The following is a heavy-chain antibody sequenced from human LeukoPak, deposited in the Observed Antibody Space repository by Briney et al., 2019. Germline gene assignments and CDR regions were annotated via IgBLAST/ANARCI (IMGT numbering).Heavy chain of an antibody. Sequence: GASVKVSCKASGGTFSSYAISWVRQAPGQGLEWMGGIIPIFGTASYAQKFQGRVTITADESTSTAYMELSSLRSEDTAVYYCATDLWVAGTSSVYWGQGTLVTVSS. CDR3: ATDLWVAGTSSVY. CDR2: IIPIFGTA. J-gene: IGHJ4*02. CDR1: GGTFSSYA. D-gene: IGHD6-19*01. V-gene: IGHV1-69*13.